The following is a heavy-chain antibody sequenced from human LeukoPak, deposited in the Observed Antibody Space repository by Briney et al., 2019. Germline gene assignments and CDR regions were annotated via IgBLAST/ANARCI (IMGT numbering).Heavy chain of an antibody. CDR3: AKDRLVGAPSGMDV. V-gene: IGHV3-11*04. CDR1: GFTFSDYY. CDR2: ISSSGSTI. D-gene: IGHD1-26*01. J-gene: IGHJ6*02. Sequence: GGSLRLSCAASGFTFSDYYMSWIRQAPGKGLEWVSYISSSGSTIYYADSVKGRFTISRDNAKNSLYLQMNSLRAEDTAVYYCAKDRLVGAPSGMDVWGQGTAVTVSS.